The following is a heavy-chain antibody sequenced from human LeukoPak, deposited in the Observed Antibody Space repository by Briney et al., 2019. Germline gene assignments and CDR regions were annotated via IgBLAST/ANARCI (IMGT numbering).Heavy chain of an antibody. Sequence: SETLSLTCTVSGGSISSSSYYWGWIRQPPGKGLEWIGSIYYSGSTYYNPSLKSRVTISVDTSKNQFSLKLSSVTAADTAAYYCARPGDSSGWYGGSDYWGQGTLATVSS. CDR3: ARPGDSSGWYGGSDY. D-gene: IGHD6-19*01. CDR1: GGSISSSSYY. V-gene: IGHV4-39*01. J-gene: IGHJ4*02. CDR2: IYYSGST.